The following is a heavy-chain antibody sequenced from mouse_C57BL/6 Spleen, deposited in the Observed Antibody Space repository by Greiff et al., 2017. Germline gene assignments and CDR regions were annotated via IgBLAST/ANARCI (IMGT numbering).Heavy chain of an antibody. D-gene: IGHD1-1*01. CDR2: INYDGSST. CDR3: ARGGDYYGSSYFDY. CDR1: GFTFSDYY. Sequence: EVQVVESEGGLVQPGSSMKLSCTASGFTFSDYYMAWVRQVPEKGLEWVANINYDGSSTYYLDSLKSRFIISRDNAKNILYLQMSSLKSEDTATYYCARGGDYYGSSYFDYWGQGTTLTVSS. J-gene: IGHJ2*01. V-gene: IGHV5-16*01.